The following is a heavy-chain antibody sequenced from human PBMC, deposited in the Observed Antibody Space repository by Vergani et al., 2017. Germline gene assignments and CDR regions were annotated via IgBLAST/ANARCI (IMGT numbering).Heavy chain of an antibody. CDR2: VYTSGMT. V-gene: IGHV4-61*02. CDR3: ASYHGSGDGWFDP. CDR1: GGSINTGAYY. J-gene: IGHJ5*02. D-gene: IGHD3-10*01. Sequence: QVQLQESGPRLVRPSQTLSLTCTVSGGSINTGAYYWSWIRQPAGKGLEWIGRVYTSGMTNYNPSLKSRVTILVDRSKSQLSLKLTSVTAGDTAVYFCASYHGSGDGWFDPWGQGTLVTVSS.